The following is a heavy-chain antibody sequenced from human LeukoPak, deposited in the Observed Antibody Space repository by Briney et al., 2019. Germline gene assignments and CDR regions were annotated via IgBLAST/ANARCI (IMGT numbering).Heavy chain of an antibody. CDR1: GFTVSTNH. D-gene: IGHD2-21*02. J-gene: IGHJ6*04. CDR3: ARDREVVTAKAQMDV. V-gene: IGHV3-53*01. CDR2: IYNDANT. Sequence: GGSRRLSCAVSGFTVSTNHMSWVRQAPGKGLEWVSVIYNDANTYYTDSVKGRFTISRDNSKNTVFLQMNSLRAEDTAVYYCARDREVVTAKAQMDVWGKGTTVTVSS.